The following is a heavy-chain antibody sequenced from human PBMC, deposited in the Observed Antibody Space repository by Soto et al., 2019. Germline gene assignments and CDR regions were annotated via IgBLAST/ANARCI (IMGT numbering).Heavy chain of an antibody. D-gene: IGHD3-9*01. CDR2: INHSGST. V-gene: IGHV4-34*01. CDR3: ASILPYYDMLTGTYYYYGMDV. CDR1: GGSFSGYY. Sequence: SETLSLTCAVYGGSFSGYYWSWIRQPPGKGLEWIGEINHSGSTNYNPSIKSRVTISVDTSKNQFSLKLSSVTAADTAVYYCASILPYYDMLTGTYYYYGMDVWGQGTTVTVSS. J-gene: IGHJ6*02.